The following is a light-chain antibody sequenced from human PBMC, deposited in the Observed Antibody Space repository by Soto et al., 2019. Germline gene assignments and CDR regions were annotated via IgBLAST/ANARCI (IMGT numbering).Light chain of an antibody. CDR1: QSVSSY. CDR3: QQRSNWPLT. J-gene: IGKJ3*01. Sequence: EIVLTQSPATLSLSPGERATLSCRASQSVSSYLAWYQQKPGQAPRLLIYDASNRATGVPARFSGSGSGTDFTPTIRSPEPEDFAVYYCQQRSNWPLTFGPGTKVDIK. V-gene: IGKV3-11*01. CDR2: DAS.